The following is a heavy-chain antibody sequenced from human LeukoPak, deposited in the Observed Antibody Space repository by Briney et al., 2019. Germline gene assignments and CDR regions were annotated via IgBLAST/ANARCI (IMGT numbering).Heavy chain of an antibody. V-gene: IGHV3-30*02. J-gene: IGHJ3*02. Sequence: PGGSLRLSCAASGFTFSSYGMHWVRQAPGKGLEWVAFIRYDGSNKYYADSVKGRFTISRDNSKNTLYLHVNSLRPEDTAVYYCARLAPHYYYGSARGAFDIWGQGTMVTVSS. CDR3: ARLAPHYYYGSARGAFDI. D-gene: IGHD3-10*01. CDR2: IRYDGSNK. CDR1: GFTFSSYG.